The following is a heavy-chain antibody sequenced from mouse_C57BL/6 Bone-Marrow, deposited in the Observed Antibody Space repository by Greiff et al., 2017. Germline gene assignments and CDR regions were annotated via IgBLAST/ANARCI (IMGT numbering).Heavy chain of an antibody. CDR1: GFTFSSYA. V-gene: IGHV5-4*01. J-gene: IGHJ3*01. D-gene: IGHD2-1*01. CDR2: ISDGGSYT. CDR3: ARDLPWFAY. Sequence: EVNVVESGGGLVKPGGSLKLSCAASGFTFSSYAMSWVRQTPEKRLEWVATISDGGSYTYYPDNVKGRFTISRDNAKNNLYLQMSHLQSEDTAMYYCARDLPWFAYWGQGTLVTVSA.